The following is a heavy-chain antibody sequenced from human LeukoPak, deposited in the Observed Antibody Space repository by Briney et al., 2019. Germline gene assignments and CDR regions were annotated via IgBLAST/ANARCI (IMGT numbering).Heavy chain of an antibody. J-gene: IGHJ4*02. D-gene: IGHD6-13*01. CDR3: ASEGPSSSWYDY. CDR2: IKPDGSEK. Sequence: GGSLRLSCAASEFTVSSQWMTWVRQAPGKGLEWVANIKPDGSEKYYAASVRGRFTISRDNAKKALYLQMNSLRVEDTAVYYCASEGPSSSWYDYWGQGTLVTVSS. CDR1: EFTVSSQW. V-gene: IGHV3-7*01.